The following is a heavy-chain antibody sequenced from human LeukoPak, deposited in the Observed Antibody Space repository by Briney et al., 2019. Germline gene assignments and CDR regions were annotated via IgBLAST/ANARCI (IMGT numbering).Heavy chain of an antibody. CDR1: GFTFSNYW. V-gene: IGHV3-7*01. CDR2: INQDESEK. D-gene: IGHD4-11*01. CDR3: ARRWDYSDYRYTFDF. Sequence: GGSLRLSCAASGFTFSNYWMSWVRQAPGKGLAWVANINQDESEKYYVDSVKGRFTIYRDNAKNSLYLQMNSLRAEDTAVYYCARRWDYSDYRYTFDFWGQGTMVTVSS. J-gene: IGHJ3*01.